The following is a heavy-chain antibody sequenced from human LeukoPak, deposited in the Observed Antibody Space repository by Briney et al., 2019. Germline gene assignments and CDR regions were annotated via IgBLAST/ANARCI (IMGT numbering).Heavy chain of an antibody. CDR2: ISTTGYNT. CDR3: LGYCSGGSCYSGAH. Sequence: PGGSLRLSCAASGFTFSTHAMIWVRQAPGKGLEWVSTISTTGYNTYYADSVKGRFTIARDNSKNTQSLHMNSLRAEDTAVYYCLGYCSGGSCYSGAHWGQGTLATVSS. J-gene: IGHJ4*02. V-gene: IGHV3-23*01. D-gene: IGHD2-15*01. CDR1: GFTFSTHA.